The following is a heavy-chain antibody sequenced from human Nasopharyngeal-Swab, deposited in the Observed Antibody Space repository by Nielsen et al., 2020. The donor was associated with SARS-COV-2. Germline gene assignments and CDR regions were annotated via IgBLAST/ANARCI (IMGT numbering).Heavy chain of an antibody. J-gene: IGHJ5*02. V-gene: IGHV4-34*01. CDR2: INHSGST. Sequence: WIRQPPGKGLEWIGEINHSGSTNYNPSLKSRVTISVDTSKNQFSLKLSSVTAADTAVYYCARGKRSNYFRVSPPNWFGPWGQGTLVTVSS. CDR3: ARGKRSNYFRVSPPNWFGP. D-gene: IGHD2/OR15-2a*01.